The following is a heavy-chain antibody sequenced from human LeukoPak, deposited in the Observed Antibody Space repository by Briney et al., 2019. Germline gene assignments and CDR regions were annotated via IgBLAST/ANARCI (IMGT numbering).Heavy chain of an antibody. Sequence: PSGTLSLTCAVTGVSISRYCWSWTRQNPGKGLQWIAYINYDGETNYDYSLKSRATISVDTSKNQFSLRLTSVTAADTAIYYCARNTHATTDWPYFDFWGQGAHITVSS. CDR3: ARNTHATTDWPYFDF. CDR1: GVSISRYC. CDR2: INYDGET. D-gene: IGHD3-9*01. J-gene: IGHJ4*02. V-gene: IGHV4-59*08.